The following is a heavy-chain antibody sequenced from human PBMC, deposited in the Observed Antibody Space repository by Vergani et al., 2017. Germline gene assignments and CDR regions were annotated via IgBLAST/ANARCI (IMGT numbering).Heavy chain of an antibody. Sequence: QLQLQESGPGLVKPSETLSLTCTVSGGSISSGGYYWSWIRQHPGKGLEWIGYIYYSGSTYYNPSLKSRVTISVDTSKNQFSLKLSSVTAADTAVYYCARGALVTMVRGVIFDYWGQGTLVTVSS. CDR2: IYYSGST. J-gene: IGHJ4*02. V-gene: IGHV4-31*03. D-gene: IGHD3-10*01. CDR1: GGSISSGGYY. CDR3: ARGALVTMVRGVIFDY.